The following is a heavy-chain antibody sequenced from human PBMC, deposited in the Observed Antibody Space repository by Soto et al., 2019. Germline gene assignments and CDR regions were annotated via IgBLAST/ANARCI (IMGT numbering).Heavy chain of an antibody. CDR3: ARAGSRIVVVPAAQTVNWFDP. CDR2: IYYSGST. CDR1: GGSVSSGSYY. D-gene: IGHD2-2*01. Sequence: QVQLQESGPGLVKPSETLSLTCTVSGGSVSSGSYYWSWIRQPPGKGLEWIGYIYYSGSTNYNPSLKSRVTISVDTSKNQFSLKLNSVTAADTAVYYCARAGSRIVVVPAAQTVNWFDPWGQGTLVTVSS. J-gene: IGHJ5*02. V-gene: IGHV4-61*01.